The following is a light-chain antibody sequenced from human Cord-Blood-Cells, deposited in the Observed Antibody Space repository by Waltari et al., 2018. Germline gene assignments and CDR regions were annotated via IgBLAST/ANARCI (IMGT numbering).Light chain of an antibody. CDR3: QPRSNWPPFA. V-gene: IGKV3-11*01. Sequence: DIVLTQSPATLSLSPGARATLSCRASQSGSSYLPGYQQKPGQAPWLIIYDASNRATGIPARCSGSGSGTDFTLTIRSLELGEFAVYYCQPRSNWPPFAFGPGTKVDI. CDR1: QSGSSY. J-gene: IGKJ3*01. CDR2: DAS.